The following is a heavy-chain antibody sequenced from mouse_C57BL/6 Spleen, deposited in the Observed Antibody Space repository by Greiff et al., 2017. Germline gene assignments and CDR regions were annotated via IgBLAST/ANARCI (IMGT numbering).Heavy chain of an antibody. V-gene: IGHV5-4*01. J-gene: IGHJ2*01. CDR1: GFTFSSYA. CDR3: SRDWDYGSRGFDY. D-gene: IGHD1-1*01. CDR2: ISDGGSYT. Sequence: EVKLVESGGGLVKPGGSLKLSCAASGFTFSSYAMSWVRQTPEKRLEWVATISDGGSYTYYPDNVKGRFTISRDNAKNNLYLQMSQLKSEDTAMYYCSRDWDYGSRGFDYWGQGTTLTVSS.